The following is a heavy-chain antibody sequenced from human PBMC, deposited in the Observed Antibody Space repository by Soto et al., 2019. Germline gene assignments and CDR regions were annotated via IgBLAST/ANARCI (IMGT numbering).Heavy chain of an antibody. D-gene: IGHD3-10*01. V-gene: IGHV3-30*18. CDR3: AKSNSARGYYYYGMDV. CDR1: GFTFSSYG. J-gene: IGHJ6*04. CDR2: ISYHGRDK. Sequence: QVQLVESGGGVVQPGRSLRLSCAASGFTFSSYGIHWVRQAPGKGRDWVAVISYHGRDKYYTDSVQGRFTISRDNSKHMLYLQMNSLRAEDKAVYYCAKSNSARGYYYYGMDVWGKGTTVPVAS.